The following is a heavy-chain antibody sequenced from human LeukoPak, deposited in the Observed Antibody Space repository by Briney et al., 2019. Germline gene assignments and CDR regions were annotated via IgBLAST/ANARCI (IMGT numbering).Heavy chain of an antibody. V-gene: IGHV3-74*01. Sequence: GGSLRLSCVASGFAFSKTWMTWVRQAPGKGLEWVGRINSDGSSTSYADSVKGRFTISRDNAKNTLYLQMNSLRAEDTAVYYCARDAKYGGVDYWGQGTLVTVSS. J-gene: IGHJ4*02. CDR1: GFAFSKTW. CDR2: INSDGSST. D-gene: IGHD4-23*01. CDR3: ARDAKYGGVDY.